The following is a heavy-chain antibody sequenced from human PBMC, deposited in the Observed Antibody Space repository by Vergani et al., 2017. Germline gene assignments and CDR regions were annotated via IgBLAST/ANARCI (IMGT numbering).Heavy chain of an antibody. V-gene: IGHV3-23*01. CDR3: AKQYFVSGNYLLDY. J-gene: IGHJ4*02. CDR1: EFTFSNYA. Sequence: EVQLLESGGGLVQPGGSLRLTCAASEFTFSNYAINWVRQAPGKGLEWVSGISGSGVSAYYTNSVKGRFTISRGNSKNMLFLQMNNLRTEDTAIYYCAKQYFVSGNYLLDYWGQGTLVTVSS. D-gene: IGHD3-9*01. CDR2: ISGSGVSA.